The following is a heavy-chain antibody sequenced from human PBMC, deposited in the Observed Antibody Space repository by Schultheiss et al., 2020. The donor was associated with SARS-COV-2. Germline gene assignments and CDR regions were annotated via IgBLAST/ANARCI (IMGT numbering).Heavy chain of an antibody. CDR2: IYRDGST. J-gene: IGHJ4*02. CDR3: ARTALMATYSFEDY. Sequence: GGSLRLSCAVSGFTVSSSYMSWVRQTPRKGLEWVSVIYRDGSTYYADSVKGRFTISRDNAKNSLYLQMNSLRVEDTAVYYCARTALMATYSFEDYWGQGTLVTVSS. D-gene: IGHD5-24*01. CDR1: GFTVSSSY. V-gene: IGHV3-66*01.